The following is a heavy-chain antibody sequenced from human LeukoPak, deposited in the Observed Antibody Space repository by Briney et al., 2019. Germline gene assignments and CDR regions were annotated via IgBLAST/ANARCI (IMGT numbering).Heavy chain of an antibody. V-gene: IGHV3-48*01. CDR3: ARDLKYYYDRSGYYQEPSYYMYV. CDR2: ISSSSSNI. D-gene: IGHD3-22*01. J-gene: IGHJ6*03. Sequence: GGSLRLSCAASGFTFSSYSMSWVRQAPGEGLEWVSYISSSSSNIYYANSVKGRFTISRDNAKNSLYLQMNSLRAEDTAVYYCARDLKYYYDRSGYYQEPSYYMYVWGKGTTVTVSS. CDR1: GFTFSSYS.